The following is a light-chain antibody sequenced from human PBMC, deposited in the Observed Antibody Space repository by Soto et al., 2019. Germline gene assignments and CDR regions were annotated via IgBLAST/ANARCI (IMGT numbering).Light chain of an antibody. CDR1: QDINKF. Sequence: IQLTQSPSSLSASVGDRVSITCRASQDINKFLAWFQQKPGKAPNLLIFSASTLQSGVPSRFSGGGSGTDFTLTINSLQPEDFATYYCQQLKTHPYTFGQGTKLEIK. V-gene: IGKV1-9*01. CDR2: SAS. CDR3: QQLKTHPYT. J-gene: IGKJ2*01.